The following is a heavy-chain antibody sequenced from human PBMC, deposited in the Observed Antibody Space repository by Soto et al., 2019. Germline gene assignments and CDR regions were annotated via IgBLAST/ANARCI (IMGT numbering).Heavy chain of an antibody. D-gene: IGHD6-6*01. CDR2: ITRDGYNK. V-gene: IGHV3-30*04. CDR3: TKSSGGSSSVGMDY. J-gene: IGHJ4*02. Sequence: PGGSLRLSCAVSGFIFKNSALNWVRQAPGKGLEWVASITRDGYNKYYADSVKGRFTISRDNSKNTLSLQMTALRVEDSSVYYCTKSSGGSSSVGMDYWGPGTLVTVSS. CDR1: GFIFKNSA.